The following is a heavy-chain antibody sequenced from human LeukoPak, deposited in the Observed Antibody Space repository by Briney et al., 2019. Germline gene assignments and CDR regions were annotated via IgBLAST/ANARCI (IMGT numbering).Heavy chain of an antibody. D-gene: IGHD1-26*01. Sequence: SETLSYTCTVSGGSISSSSYYWGWIRQPPGKGLEWIGTIYYSGSTYYNPSLKSRVTISVDTSKNQFSLKLSSVTAADTAVYYCARQIGGNNYGWFDPWGQGTLVTVSS. J-gene: IGHJ5*02. CDR1: GGSISSSSYY. CDR2: IYYSGST. CDR3: ARQIGGNNYGWFDP. V-gene: IGHV4-39*01.